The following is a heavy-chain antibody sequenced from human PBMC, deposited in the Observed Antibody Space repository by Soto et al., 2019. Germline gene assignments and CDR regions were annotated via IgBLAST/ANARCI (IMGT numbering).Heavy chain of an antibody. V-gene: IGHV3-30-3*01. J-gene: IGHJ6*01. D-gene: IGHD5-18*01. CDR2: ISYDGSNK. CDR3: ARVGGYSYEYPRGMDV. CDR1: GFTFSSYA. Sequence: GGSLRLSCAASGFTFSSYAMHWVRQAPGKGLEWVAVISYDGSNKYYADSVKGRFTISRDNSKSTLYLQMNSLRAEDTAVYYCARVGGYSYEYPRGMDVWGRGTTVTVSS.